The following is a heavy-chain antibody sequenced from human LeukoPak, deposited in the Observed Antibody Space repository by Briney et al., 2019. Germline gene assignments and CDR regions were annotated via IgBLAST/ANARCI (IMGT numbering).Heavy chain of an antibody. Sequence: GGSLRLSCAASGFTFSSYWMHWVRQAPGKGLVWVSRIYSDGSSYTADSVKGRYTISRDNAKDTLYLQMNSLRVEDTAVYYCARGGGIYGLWDYWGQGTLVTVSS. CDR3: ARGGGIYGLWDY. CDR2: IYSDGSSY. D-gene: IGHD1-26*01. J-gene: IGHJ4*02. V-gene: IGHV3-74*03. CDR1: GFTFSSYW.